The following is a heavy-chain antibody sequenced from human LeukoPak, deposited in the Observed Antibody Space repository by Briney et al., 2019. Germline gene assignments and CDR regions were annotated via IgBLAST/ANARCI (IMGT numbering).Heavy chain of an antibody. V-gene: IGHV3-48*04. J-gene: IGHJ5*02. D-gene: IGHD3-10*01. Sequence: GGSLRLSCVASGFTFSSYSMNWVRQAPGKGLEWVSYISSSSSTIDSADSVKGRFTISRDNAKNSLYLQMNSLRAEDTAVYYCARDGGLLWFGELLYSHWFDPWGQGTLVTVSS. CDR1: GFTFSSYS. CDR2: ISSSSSTI. CDR3: ARDGGLLWFGELLYSHWFDP.